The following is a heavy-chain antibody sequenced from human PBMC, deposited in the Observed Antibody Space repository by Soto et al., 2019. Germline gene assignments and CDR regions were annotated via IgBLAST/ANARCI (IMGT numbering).Heavy chain of an antibody. V-gene: IGHV4-34*01. Sequence: SETLSLTCDVSGDSISTSSYYWSWIRQPPGKGLEWIGEINHSGSTNYNPSLKSRVTISVDTSKNQFSLKLSSVTAADTAVYYCARGNQYYYGSGSYYNNWFDPWGQGTLVTVSS. D-gene: IGHD3-10*01. CDR3: ARGNQYYYGSGSYYNNWFDP. CDR2: INHSGST. J-gene: IGHJ5*02. CDR1: GDSISTSSYY.